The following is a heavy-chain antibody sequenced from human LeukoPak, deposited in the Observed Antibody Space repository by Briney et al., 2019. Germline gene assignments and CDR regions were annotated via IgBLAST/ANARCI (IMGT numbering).Heavy chain of an antibody. J-gene: IGHJ3*02. CDR1: GYTFTVYY. CDR2: INPNSGGT. CDR3: ARASGRYSDAFDI. D-gene: IGHD1-26*01. V-gene: IGHV1-2*02. Sequence: ASVTVSCKASGYTFTVYYMHWVRQAPGQGLEWMGWINPNSGGTNYAQNFQGRVTMTRDTSISTAYMELSRLRSDDTALYYCARASGRYSDAFDIWGQGTMVTVSS.